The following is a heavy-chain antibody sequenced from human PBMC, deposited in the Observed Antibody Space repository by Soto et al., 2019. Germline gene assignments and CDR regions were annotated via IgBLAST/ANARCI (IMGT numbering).Heavy chain of an antibody. J-gene: IGHJ4*02. CDR2: ISSSGSTL. CDR3: ARAGWVEAAGKHFDY. Sequence: EVRLVESGGGLVPPGGSLRLSCAASGFIFSTYEMNWVRQAPGKGLEWVSYISSSGSTLYHADSVKGRFTISRDNAKNSLYLQMNSLRAEDTAVYYCARAGWVEAAGKHFDYWGQGTLVTVSS. CDR1: GFIFSTYE. D-gene: IGHD6-13*01. V-gene: IGHV3-48*03.